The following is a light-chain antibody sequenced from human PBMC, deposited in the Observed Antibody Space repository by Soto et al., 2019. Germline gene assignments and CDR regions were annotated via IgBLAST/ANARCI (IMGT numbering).Light chain of an antibody. CDR3: CSNAGSYSWV. V-gene: IGLV2-14*01. J-gene: IGLJ3*02. CDR2: EVS. Sequence: QSVLTQPASVSGSPGQSITISCTGASSDVGGYDFVSWYQQHPGKAPKLMIYEVSNRPSGVSSRFSGSKSGNTASLTISGLQADDEADYYCCSNAGSYSWVFGGGTKLTVL. CDR1: SSDVGGYDF.